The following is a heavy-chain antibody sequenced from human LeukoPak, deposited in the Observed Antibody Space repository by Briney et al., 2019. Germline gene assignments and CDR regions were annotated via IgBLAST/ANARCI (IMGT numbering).Heavy chain of an antibody. V-gene: IGHV3-49*04. D-gene: IGHD2-2*01. CDR3: ARDFGGYCSSTNCYLGHLDY. J-gene: IGHJ4*02. CDR1: GFTYRDYA. Sequence: GGSLRLSCTASGFTYRDYAVNWVRQAPGKGLEWVGFIRSKAYGGTPEYAASVKGRFTISRDDSTSIAYLQMNSLKPEDTALYYCARDFGGYCSSTNCYLGHLDYWGQGTLVTVSS. CDR2: IRSKAYGGTP.